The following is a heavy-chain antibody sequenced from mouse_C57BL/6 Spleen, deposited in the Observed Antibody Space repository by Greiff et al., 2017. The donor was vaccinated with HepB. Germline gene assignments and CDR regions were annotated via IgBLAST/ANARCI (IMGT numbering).Heavy chain of an antibody. Sequence: QVHVKQPGAELVRPGSSVKLSCKASGYTFTSYWMHWVKQRPIQGLEWIGNIDPSDSETHYNQKFKDKATLTVDKSSSTAYMQRSSLTSEDSAVYYCARGAMDYGGQGTSVTVSS. V-gene: IGHV1-52*01. CDR1: GYTFTSYW. CDR2: IDPSDSET. CDR3: ARGAMDY. J-gene: IGHJ4*01.